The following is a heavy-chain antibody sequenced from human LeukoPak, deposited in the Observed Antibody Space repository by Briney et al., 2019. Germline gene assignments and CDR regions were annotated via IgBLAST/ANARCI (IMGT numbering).Heavy chain of an antibody. CDR2: INHSGST. V-gene: IGHV4-34*01. D-gene: IGHD3-22*01. J-gene: IGHJ4*02. Sequence: PSETLSLTCAVYGGSFSGYYWSWIRQPPGKGLEWIGEINHSGSTNYNPSLKSRVTISVDTSKNQFSLKLSSVTAADTAVYYCARLLVYYYDSSGYRYWGQGTLVTVSS. CDR3: ARLLVYYYDSSGYRY. CDR1: GGSFSGYY.